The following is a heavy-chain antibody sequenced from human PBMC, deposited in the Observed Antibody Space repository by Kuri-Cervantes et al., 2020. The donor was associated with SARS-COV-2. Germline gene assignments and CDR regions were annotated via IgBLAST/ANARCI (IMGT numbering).Heavy chain of an antibody. CDR1: GYTFTSYG. Sequence: GESLKISCKASGYTFTSYGISWVRQAPGQGLEWMGIINPSGGSTSYAQKFQGRVTMTRDTSTSTVYMELSSLRSEDTAVYYCARDGGSGWQLLYYGMDVWGQGTTVTVSS. V-gene: IGHV1-46*01. CDR3: ARDGGSGWQLLYYGMDV. CDR2: INPSGGST. D-gene: IGHD6-19*01. J-gene: IGHJ6*02.